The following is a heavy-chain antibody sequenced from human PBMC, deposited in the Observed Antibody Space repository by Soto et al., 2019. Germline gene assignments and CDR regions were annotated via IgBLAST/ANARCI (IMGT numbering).Heavy chain of an antibody. CDR3: ARLGTPVAPFDY. Sequence: QVQLQESGPGLVKPSETLSLTCTVSVGSMRSYYWCWIRQPPGKGLEWIGNIYYRGSTTYNPSLKSRIALSVDTPKRQFALKLSSVTAADTAGYYCARLGTPVAPFDYWGQGTLVTVAS. D-gene: IGHD4-17*01. CDR2: IYYRGST. V-gene: IGHV4-59*08. J-gene: IGHJ4*02. CDR1: VGSMRSYY.